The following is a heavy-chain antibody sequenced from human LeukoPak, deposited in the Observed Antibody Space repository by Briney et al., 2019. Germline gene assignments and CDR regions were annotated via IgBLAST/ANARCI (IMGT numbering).Heavy chain of an antibody. Sequence: SGTLSLTRTVSVGSISGDYWSWIRQPPGKGLEWIGYIYYSVGAHYTPSLQRRVTISLHTSKKQFSLKLSSVTAAETAVCYSAREISWRWIMIYFFNYGGERTLVTLSS. CDR2: IYYSVGA. V-gene: IGHV4-59*12. D-gene: IGHD3/OR15-3a*01. CDR3: AREISWRWIMIYFFNY. CDR1: VGSISGDY. J-gene: IGHJ4*02.